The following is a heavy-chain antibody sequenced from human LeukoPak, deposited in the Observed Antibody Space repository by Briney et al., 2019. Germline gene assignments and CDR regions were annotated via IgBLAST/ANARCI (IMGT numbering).Heavy chain of an antibody. J-gene: IGHJ4*02. D-gene: IGHD6-6*01. Sequence: GESLKISCKGSGYSFTSYWIGWVRQMPGKGLEWMGIIYPGDSDTRYSPSFQGQVTNSADKSISTAYLQWSSLKASDTGMYYCARHSVITSRIAARILDYWGQGTLVTVSS. V-gene: IGHV5-51*01. CDR1: GYSFTSYW. CDR3: ARHSVITSRIAARILDY. CDR2: IYPGDSDT.